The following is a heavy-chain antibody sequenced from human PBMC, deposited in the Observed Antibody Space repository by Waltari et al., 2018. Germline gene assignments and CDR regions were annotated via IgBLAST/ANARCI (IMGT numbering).Heavy chain of an antibody. D-gene: IGHD5-18*01. Sequence: EVQLLESGGGLVQPGGSLRLSCAASGFTFSSYAMHWVRQATGKGLEWVAAISGSGGSTYYADSVKGRFTISRDNSKNTLYLQMNSLRAEDTAVYYCASPREDSYGYRGDYWGQGTLVTVSS. CDR3: ASPREDSYGYRGDY. V-gene: IGHV3-23*01. J-gene: IGHJ4*02. CDR2: ISGSGGST. CDR1: GFTFSSYA.